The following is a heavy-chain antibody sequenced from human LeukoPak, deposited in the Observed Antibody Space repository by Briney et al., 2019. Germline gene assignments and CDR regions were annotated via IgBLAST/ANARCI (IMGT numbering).Heavy chain of an antibody. V-gene: IGHV3-43D*03. J-gene: IGHJ4*02. Sequence: GGSLRLSCAASGFTFDDYAMHWVRQARGKGLEWVSLISWDGGSPYYTDSVNGRVTVSRDNRKNSLYLQMNSLRAEDTALYYCAKGHHYGDYGEHWLRLWGRETRVSVSS. CDR3: AKGHHYGDYGEHWLRL. CDR2: ISWDGGSP. D-gene: IGHD4-17*01. CDR1: GFTFDDYA.